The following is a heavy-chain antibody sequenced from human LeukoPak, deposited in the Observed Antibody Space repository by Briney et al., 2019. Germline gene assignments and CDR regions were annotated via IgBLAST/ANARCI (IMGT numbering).Heavy chain of an antibody. Sequence: PSETLSLTCTVSGGSIRSYFWSWIRQPPGKGLEWIGYMYYSGSTHYNPSLKSRVTISVDTSKNQFSLKLSSVTAADTAVYYCARVRALSYYDSSGDLYYFDYWRQGTLVTVSS. J-gene: IGHJ4*02. CDR1: GGSIRSYF. D-gene: IGHD3-22*01. CDR2: MYYSGST. V-gene: IGHV4-59*01. CDR3: ARVRALSYYDSSGDLYYFDY.